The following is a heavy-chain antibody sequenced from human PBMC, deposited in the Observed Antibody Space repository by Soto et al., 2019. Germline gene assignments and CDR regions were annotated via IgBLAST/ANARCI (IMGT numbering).Heavy chain of an antibody. J-gene: IGHJ6*01. CDR2: ISYDGSNK. D-gene: IGHD3-10*01. Sequence: QVQLVESGGGVVQPGRSLRLSCAASGFTFSSYGMHWVRQAPGKGLEWVAVISYDGSNKYYADSVKGRFTISRDNSKNTLYLQMNSLRAEDTAVYYCAKEIPKPVWFGELFYGMDVW. CDR1: GFTFSSYG. V-gene: IGHV3-30*18. CDR3: AKEIPKPVWFGELFYGMDV.